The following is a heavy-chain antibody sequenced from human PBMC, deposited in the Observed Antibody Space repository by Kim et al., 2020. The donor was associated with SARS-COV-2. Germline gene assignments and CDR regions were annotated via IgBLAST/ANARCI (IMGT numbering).Heavy chain of an antibody. D-gene: IGHD2-2*01. CDR3: ARTGCSSTSCYRPDYYYGMDV. CDR2: ISAYNSNT. J-gene: IGHJ6*02. CDR1: GYTFTSYG. V-gene: IGHV1-18*04. Sequence: ASVKVSCKASGYTFTSYGISWVRQAPGQGLEWMGWISAYNSNTNYAQKLQGRVTMTTDTSTSTAYMELRSLRSDDTAVYYCARTGCSSTSCYRPDYYYGMDVWGQGTTVTVSS.